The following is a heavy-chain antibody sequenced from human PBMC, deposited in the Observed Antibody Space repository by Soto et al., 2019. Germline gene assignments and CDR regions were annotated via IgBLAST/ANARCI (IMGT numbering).Heavy chain of an antibody. CDR3: AIVGDTTTSFVDY. D-gene: IGHD1-26*01. V-gene: IGHV1-18*04. J-gene: IGHJ4*02. Sequence: VASVKVSCKASGYTFTSYGISWVRQAPGQGLEWMGWISVYNGNTNYAQNLQGRVTLTTDTSTSTAYMELRSLRSDDTAVYYCAIVGDTTTSFVDYWGQGTLVTVSS. CDR2: ISVYNGNT. CDR1: GYTFTSYG.